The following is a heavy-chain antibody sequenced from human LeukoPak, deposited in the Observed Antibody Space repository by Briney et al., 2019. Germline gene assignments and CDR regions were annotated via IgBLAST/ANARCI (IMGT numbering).Heavy chain of an antibody. J-gene: IGHJ4*02. D-gene: IGHD6-13*01. CDR3: ARLVVSTWYHEVLLGRDY. Sequence: KASETLSLTCTVSGGSISSRPYCWGWIRQPPGKGLEWLGSFFYSGSTNYKPSLKSRVTISVDTSKNQFSLKLSSVTAADTAVYYCARLVVSTWYHEVLLGRDYWGQGTLVTVSS. V-gene: IGHV4-39*01. CDR1: GGSISSRPYC. CDR2: FFYSGST.